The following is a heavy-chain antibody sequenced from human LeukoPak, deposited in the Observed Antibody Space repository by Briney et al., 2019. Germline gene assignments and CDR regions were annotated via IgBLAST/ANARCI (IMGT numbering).Heavy chain of an antibody. J-gene: IGHJ4*02. Sequence: GGSLRLSCAASGFTVSSNYMSWVRQAPGRGLEWVSVIYSGGSTYYADSVKGRFTISRDNSKNTLYLQMNSLRAEDTAVYYCARVDYGDYGFDYWGQGTLVTVSS. CDR3: ARVDYGDYGFDY. V-gene: IGHV3-66*01. CDR1: GFTVSSNY. D-gene: IGHD4-17*01. CDR2: IYSGGST.